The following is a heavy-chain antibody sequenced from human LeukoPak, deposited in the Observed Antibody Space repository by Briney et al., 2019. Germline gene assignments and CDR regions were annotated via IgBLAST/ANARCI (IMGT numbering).Heavy chain of an antibody. CDR3: AKGYCSSASCYRPSYYYMDV. CDR2: ISGSGDST. CDR1: GFTFSSLT. V-gene: IGHV3-23*01. J-gene: IGHJ6*03. D-gene: IGHD2-2*02. Sequence: GGSLRLSCAGSGFTFSSLTMTWVRHAPGKGLEWLSVISGSGDSTYYADSVKGRFTISRDNSKNTLYMQMNSLRVEDTAIYYCAKGYCSSASCYRPSYYYMDVWGKGTTVTVSS.